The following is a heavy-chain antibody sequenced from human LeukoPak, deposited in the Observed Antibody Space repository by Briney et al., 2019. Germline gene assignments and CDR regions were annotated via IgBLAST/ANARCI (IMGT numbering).Heavy chain of an antibody. J-gene: IGHJ4*02. D-gene: IGHD6-19*01. CDR1: GGSISSYY. Sequence: PSETLSLTCTVSGGSISSYYWSWIRQPPGKGLEWIGYIYYSGSTNYNPSLKSRVTISVDTSKNQFSLKLSSVTAADTAVYYCARAVFQSSSGWYEYWGQGTLVTVSS. CDR3: ARAVFQSSSGWYEY. CDR2: IYYSGST. V-gene: IGHV4-59*08.